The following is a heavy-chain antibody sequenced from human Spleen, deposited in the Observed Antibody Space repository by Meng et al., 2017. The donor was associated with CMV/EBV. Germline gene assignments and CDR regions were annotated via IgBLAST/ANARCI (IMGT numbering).Heavy chain of an antibody. J-gene: IGHJ4*02. Sequence: CTFSGFSLSTSGVGVGWIRQPPGKALDLLALIYWDDDKRYRPSLRSRLTITKDTSKNQVVLTMTNMDPVDTATYYCASLYGATSYFDYWGQGTLVTVSS. V-gene: IGHV2-5*02. CDR2: IYWDDDK. D-gene: IGHD4/OR15-4a*01. CDR3: ASLYGATSYFDY. CDR1: GFSLSTSGVG.